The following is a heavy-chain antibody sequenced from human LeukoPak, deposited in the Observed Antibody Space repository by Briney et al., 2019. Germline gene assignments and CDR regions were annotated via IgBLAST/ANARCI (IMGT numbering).Heavy chain of an antibody. Sequence: SETLSLTCTVSGGSISSYYWSWIRQPPGKGLEWIGYIYYSGSTNYNPSLKSRVTISVDTSKNQFSLKLSSVTAADTAVYYCARFTTAYYFDYWGQGTLVTVSS. CDR1: GGSISSYY. J-gene: IGHJ4*02. CDR2: IYYSGST. D-gene: IGHD3-22*01. V-gene: IGHV4-59*12. CDR3: ARFTTAYYFDY.